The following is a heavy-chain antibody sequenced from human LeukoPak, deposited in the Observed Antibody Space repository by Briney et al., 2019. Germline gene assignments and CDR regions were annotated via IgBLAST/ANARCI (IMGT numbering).Heavy chain of an antibody. Sequence: ASVKVSCKASGYTFTSYDINWVRQATGQGLEWMGWMNPNSGNTGYAQKFQGRVTMTRNTSISTAYMELSSLRSEDTAVYYCARDMAGYCSGGSCYGSVGYYYYGMDVWGQGTTVTVSS. CDR3: ARDMAGYCSGGSCYGSVGYYYYGMDV. V-gene: IGHV1-8*01. CDR1: GYTFTSYD. D-gene: IGHD2-15*01. CDR2: MNPNSGNT. J-gene: IGHJ6*02.